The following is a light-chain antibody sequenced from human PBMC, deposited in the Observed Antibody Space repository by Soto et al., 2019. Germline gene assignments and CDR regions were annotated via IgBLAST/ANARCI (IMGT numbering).Light chain of an antibody. CDR1: SSDIGSYVY. CDR2: EVN. V-gene: IGLV2-14*01. J-gene: IGLJ2*01. Sequence: QSALTQPASVSGSPGQSITISCTGTSSDIGSYVYVSWYQQHPGKAPKLILYEVNNRPSGVSNRFSGSKSGNTASLTISGXXXEXXADYFXSSXXXXXXXXXGG. CDR3: SSXXXXXXXX.